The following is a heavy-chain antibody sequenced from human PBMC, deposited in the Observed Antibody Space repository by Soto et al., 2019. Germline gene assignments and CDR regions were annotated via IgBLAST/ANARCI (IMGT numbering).Heavy chain of an antibody. J-gene: IGHJ4*02. CDR1: GFTFSDYA. CDR2: VSHDGRNT. D-gene: IGHD6-19*01. V-gene: IGHV3-30*18. CDR3: AKGGRQWLVTSDFNY. Sequence: VQLVESGGGVVQPGRSLRLSCAASGFTFSDYAMHWVRQAPGKGLEWVAVVSHDGRNTHYADSVKGRFTISRDSSENQVSLEMTSLRAEDTAVYYCAKGGRQWLVTSDFNYWGQGALVTVSS.